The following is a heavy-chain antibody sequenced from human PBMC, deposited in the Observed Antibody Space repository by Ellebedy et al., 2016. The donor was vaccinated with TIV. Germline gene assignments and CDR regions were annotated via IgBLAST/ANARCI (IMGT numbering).Heavy chain of an antibody. J-gene: IGHJ4*02. CDR3: TRSDDYGGPTFDY. V-gene: IGHV3-49*03. Sequence: PGGSLRLSCVASGFTFSSYAMSWFRQAPGKGLEWVGFIRSKAYGGTTEYAASVKGRFTISRDDSKSIAYLQMNSLKTEDTAVYYCTRSDDYGGPTFDYWGQGTLVTVSS. CDR1: GFTFSSYA. D-gene: IGHD4-23*01. CDR2: IRSKAYGGTT.